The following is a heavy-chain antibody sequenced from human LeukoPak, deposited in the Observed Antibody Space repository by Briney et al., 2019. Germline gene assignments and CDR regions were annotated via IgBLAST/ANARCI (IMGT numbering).Heavy chain of an antibody. Sequence: SETLSLTCTVSGGSISSYYWSWIRQPPGKGLEWIGYIYYSGSTNYNPSLKSRVTISVDTSKNQFSLKPSSVTAADAAVYYCARETSQKGAHYMDVWGKGTTVTISS. J-gene: IGHJ6*03. CDR2: IYYSGST. V-gene: IGHV4-59*01. CDR3: ARETSQKGAHYMDV. CDR1: GGSISSYY. D-gene: IGHD3-16*01.